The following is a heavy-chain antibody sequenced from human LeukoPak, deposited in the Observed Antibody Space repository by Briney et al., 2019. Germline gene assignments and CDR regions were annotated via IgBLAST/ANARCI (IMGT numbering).Heavy chain of an antibody. CDR1: GFAVSTRY. J-gene: IGHJ3*02. Sequence: GGSLRLSCAASGFAVSTRYMSWVRQAPGKGLEWVSLIYSGGTTYYPDSVRDRFTISRDNSKNTLYLQMNGLRAEDTAVYFCARDGYSYGHDAFDIWGQGTMVTVSS. CDR2: IYSGGTT. D-gene: IGHD5-18*01. V-gene: IGHV3-66*01. CDR3: ARDGYSYGHDAFDI.